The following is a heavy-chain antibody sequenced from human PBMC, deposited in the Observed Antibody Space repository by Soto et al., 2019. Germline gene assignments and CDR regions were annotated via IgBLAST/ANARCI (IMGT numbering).Heavy chain of an antibody. CDR3: AKDQASVTRYYYYGMDV. V-gene: IGHV3-30*18. CDR2: IAYDGSNK. Sequence: GGSLRLSCAASGFTFSSYGMHWVRQAPGKGLEWVAIIAYDGSNKYYADSVKGRFTISRDNSKNTLYLQMNSLRTEDTAVYYCAKDQASVTRYYYYGMDVWGQGTTVTVSS. CDR1: GFTFSSYG. D-gene: IGHD4-17*01. J-gene: IGHJ6*02.